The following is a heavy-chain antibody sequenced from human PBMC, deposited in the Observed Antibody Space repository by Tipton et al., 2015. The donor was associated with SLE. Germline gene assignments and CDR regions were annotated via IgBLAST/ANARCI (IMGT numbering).Heavy chain of an antibody. J-gene: IGHJ5*02. CDR2: IADDGSYK. CDR1: GFNFRTYV. D-gene: IGHD4-17*01. CDR3: AKDSGDFYNWFDP. V-gene: IGHV3-30*18. Sequence: SLRLSCAASGFNFRTYVMHWVRQAPGKGLEWVAVIADDGSYKYYADSVKGRFTISRDDSKNTLYLQMNSLRAEDSAVYYCAKDSGDFYNWFDPWGQGTLVTVSS.